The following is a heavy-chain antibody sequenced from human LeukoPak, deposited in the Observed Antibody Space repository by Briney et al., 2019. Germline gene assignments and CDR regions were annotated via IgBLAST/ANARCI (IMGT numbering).Heavy chain of an antibody. V-gene: IGHV1-18*01. CDR1: GYIFTSYG. CDR3: AGDINGYYYDSHGYYPTDL. Sequence: GASVKVSCKASGYIFTSYGISWVRQAPGQGLEWMGWISVYNGNTNYPQRLQGRVTMTTDTSTTTAYMELRSLRSDDTAVYYRAGDINGYYYDSHGYYPTDLWGQGTLVTVSS. D-gene: IGHD3-22*01. CDR2: ISVYNGNT. J-gene: IGHJ5*02.